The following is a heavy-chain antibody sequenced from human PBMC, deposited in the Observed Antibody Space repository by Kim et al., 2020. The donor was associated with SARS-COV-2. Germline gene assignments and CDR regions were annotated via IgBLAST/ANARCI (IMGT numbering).Heavy chain of an antibody. CDR3: ARLRNYDILTGQGTRDY. V-gene: IGHV4-34*01. J-gene: IGHJ4*02. Sequence: SETLSLTCAVYGGSFSGYYWSWIRQPPGKGLEWIGEINHSGSTNYNPSLKSRVTISVDTSKNQFSLKLSSVTAADTAVYYCARLRNYDILTGQGTRDYWGQGTLVTVSS. CDR2: INHSGST. D-gene: IGHD3-9*01. CDR1: GGSFSGYY.